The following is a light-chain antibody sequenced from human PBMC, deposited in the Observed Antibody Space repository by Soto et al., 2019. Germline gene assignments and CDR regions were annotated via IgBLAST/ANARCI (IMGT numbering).Light chain of an antibody. V-gene: IGKV1-5*01. J-gene: IGKJ1*01. CDR3: QHSYGFSRT. Sequence: DIQMTQSPSTLSASVGDRVTITCRASQGIVRWLAWYQQKPGKAPKLLIYDASSLESGVPSRFSGSGAGTEFTLTISSLQPDDFATYYCQHSYGFSRTFGQGTKVEIK. CDR1: QGIVRW. CDR2: DAS.